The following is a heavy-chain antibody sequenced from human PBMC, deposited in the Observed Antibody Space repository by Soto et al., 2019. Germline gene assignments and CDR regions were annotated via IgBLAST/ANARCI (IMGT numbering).Heavy chain of an antibody. CDR1: GGSISSSSYY. J-gene: IGHJ5*02. CDR3: ARCVIAAADTDWFDP. V-gene: IGHV4-39*01. Sequence: SETLSLTCTVSGGSISSSSYYWGWIRQPPGKGLEWIGSIYYSGSTYYNPSLKSRVTISVDTSKNQFSLKLSSVTAADTAVYYCARCVIAAADTDWFDPWGQGTLVTV. D-gene: IGHD6-13*01. CDR2: IYYSGST.